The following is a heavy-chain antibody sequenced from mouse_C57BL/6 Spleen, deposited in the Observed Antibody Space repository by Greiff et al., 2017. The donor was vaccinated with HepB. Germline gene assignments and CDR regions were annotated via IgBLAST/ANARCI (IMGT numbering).Heavy chain of an antibody. CDR1: GYTFTSYW. V-gene: IGHV1-64*01. D-gene: IGHD1-1*02. CDR2: IHPNSGST. J-gene: IGHJ1*03. CDR3: ARVGGSWRYFDV. Sequence: QVQLQQPGAELVKPGASVKLSCKASGYTFTSYWMHWVKQRPGQGLEWIGMIHPNSGSTNYNEKFKSKATLTVDKSSSTAYMQLSSLTSEDSAVYYCARVGGSWRYFDVWGTGTTVTVSS.